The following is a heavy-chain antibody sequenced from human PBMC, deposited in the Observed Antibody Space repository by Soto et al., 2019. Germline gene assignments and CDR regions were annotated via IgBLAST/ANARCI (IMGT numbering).Heavy chain of an antibody. D-gene: IGHD3-16*01. CDR1: GFTFSSYW. CDR3: ARVYYDYIWGSYPLNY. Sequence: EVQLVESGGGLVQPGGSLRLSCAASGFTFSSYWMTWVRQAPGKGLEWVANTKQEEREKYYLDSVKGRFTTSRANAKNSLYLQMNSLRAEDTAVYYCARVYYDYIWGSYPLNYWGQGTLVTVSS. V-gene: IGHV3-7*01. CDR2: TKQEEREK. J-gene: IGHJ4*02.